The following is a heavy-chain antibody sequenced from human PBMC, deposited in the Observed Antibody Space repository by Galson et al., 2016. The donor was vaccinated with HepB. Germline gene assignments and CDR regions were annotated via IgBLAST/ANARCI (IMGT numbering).Heavy chain of an antibody. CDR3: ARDRSRFSSGYYTGARDVFAI. V-gene: IGHV3-21*01. D-gene: IGHD3-3*01. J-gene: IGHJ3*02. CDR2: ISSSSAYV. Sequence: SLRLSCAASGFSFSTYTMNWVRQAPGKGLEWISYISSSSAYVDYADSVKGRFTISRENAKNSLYRQMSSLRAEDTAVYYCARDRSRFSSGYYTGARDVFAIWGQGTVVTVSS. CDR1: GFSFSTYT.